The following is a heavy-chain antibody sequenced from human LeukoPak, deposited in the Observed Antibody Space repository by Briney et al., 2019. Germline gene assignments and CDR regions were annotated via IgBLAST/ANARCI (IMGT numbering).Heavy chain of an antibody. CDR1: GDSISSSRFC. D-gene: IGHD1-26*01. Sequence: LETLSLTCTVSGDSISSSRFCWAWIRQPPGKGLEWIGSILYTGRTFYNPSLKSRVTISVDTSKNQSSLRLGSVSASDTAVYYCARRDVGATIDYWGQGTLVTVSS. CDR3: ARRDVGATIDY. V-gene: IGHV4-39*01. J-gene: IGHJ4*02. CDR2: ILYTGRT.